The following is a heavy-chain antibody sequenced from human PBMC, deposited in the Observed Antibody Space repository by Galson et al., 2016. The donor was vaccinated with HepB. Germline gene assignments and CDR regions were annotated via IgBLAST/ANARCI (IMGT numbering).Heavy chain of an antibody. Sequence: SLRLSCAASGFTFNNAWMSWVRQAPGKGLEWVSYMSTSGSIRYYADSVKGRFTISRENAKNSLYLQMTSLRAEDTAIYYCARDLGGDYYFDYWGQGTPVTVSA. D-gene: IGHD3-10*01. CDR2: MSTSGSIR. CDR1: GFTFNNAW. CDR3: ARDLGGDYYFDY. J-gene: IGHJ4*02. V-gene: IGHV3-11*01.